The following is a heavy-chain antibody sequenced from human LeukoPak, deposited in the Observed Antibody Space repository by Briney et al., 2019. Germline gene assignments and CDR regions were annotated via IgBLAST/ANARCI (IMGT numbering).Heavy chain of an antibody. CDR3: ARQEVNSFH. CDR2: IFYTGST. V-gene: IGHV4-39*01. Sequence: SETLSLTCTVSGGSITSTNFYWGWIRQPPGKGLEWIGTIFYTGSTYYNPSLKSRLTISVDTSKNLFSLKLSSVTAADTAVYYCARQEVNSFHWGQGTLVTVSS. D-gene: IGHD1-7*01. CDR1: GGSITSTNFY. J-gene: IGHJ4*02.